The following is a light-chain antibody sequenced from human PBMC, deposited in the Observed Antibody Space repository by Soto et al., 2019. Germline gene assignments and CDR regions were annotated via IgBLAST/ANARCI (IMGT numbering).Light chain of an antibody. CDR2: GAS. Sequence: MVLTRSPGTLSLSPGERATLSFRASQSVSSSYLAWCQQKPGQAPRLLIYGASSRATGIPDRFSGSGSGTDFTLTISRLEPEDFAVYYCQQYGSSPWTFGQGTKVDIK. CDR1: QSVSSSY. J-gene: IGKJ1*01. V-gene: IGKV3-20*01. CDR3: QQYGSSPWT.